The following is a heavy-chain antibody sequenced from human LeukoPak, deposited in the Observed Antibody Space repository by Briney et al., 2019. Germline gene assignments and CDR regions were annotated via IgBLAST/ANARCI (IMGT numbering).Heavy chain of an antibody. D-gene: IGHD6-13*01. CDR3: ARDRRSMAAAGLDY. Sequence: GGSLRLSCAASGFTFSSYWMSWVRQAPGKGLEWVANIKQDGSEKYYVDSVKGRFTISRDNAKNSLYLQMNSLRAEDTAVYYCARDRRSMAAAGLDYWGQGTLVTVSS. CDR1: GFTFSSYW. CDR2: IKQDGSEK. V-gene: IGHV3-7*01. J-gene: IGHJ4*02.